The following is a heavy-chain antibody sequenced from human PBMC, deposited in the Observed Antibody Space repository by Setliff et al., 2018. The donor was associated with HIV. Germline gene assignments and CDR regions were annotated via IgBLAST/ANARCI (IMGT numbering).Heavy chain of an antibody. J-gene: IGHJ4*02. V-gene: IGHV4-31*03. CDR3: ATSPAGEILGSRPFYFDY. D-gene: IGHD3-10*01. CDR1: GDSINSGNYY. Sequence: SETLSLTCTVSGDSINSGNYYWSWIRQHPGKGLEWIGYIYYSGSTYYSPSLKSRVTISEDTSKNQFPLKMRSVTAADTAVYYCATSPAGEILGSRPFYFDYWGQGTLVTVSS. CDR2: IYYSGST.